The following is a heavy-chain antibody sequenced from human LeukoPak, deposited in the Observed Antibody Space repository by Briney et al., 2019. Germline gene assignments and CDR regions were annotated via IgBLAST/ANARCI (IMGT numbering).Heavy chain of an antibody. CDR3: AKDLRIAAAGRVSDY. CDR2: ISGSGGST. V-gene: IGHV3-23*01. CDR1: GFSFSTYG. D-gene: IGHD6-13*01. Sequence: GRFLRLSCAATGFSFSTYGMHWVRQAPGKGLEWVSAISGSGGSTYYADSVKGRFTISRDNSKNTLYLQMNSLRAEDTAVYYCAKDLRIAAAGRVSDYWGQGTLVTVSS. J-gene: IGHJ4*02.